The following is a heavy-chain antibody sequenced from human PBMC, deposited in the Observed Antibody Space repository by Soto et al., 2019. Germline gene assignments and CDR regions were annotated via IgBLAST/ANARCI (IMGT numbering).Heavy chain of an antibody. CDR3: VKDLDCSSTSCHPPGGMDV. CDR1: GFTFSSYA. D-gene: IGHD2-2*01. J-gene: IGHJ6*02. Sequence: PGGSLRLSCSASGFTFSSYAMHWVRQAPGKGLEYVSAISSNGGSTYYADSVKGRFTISRDNSKNTLYLQMSSLRAEDTAVYCCVKDLDCSSTSCHPPGGMDVWGQGTTVTVSS. V-gene: IGHV3-64D*08. CDR2: ISSNGGST.